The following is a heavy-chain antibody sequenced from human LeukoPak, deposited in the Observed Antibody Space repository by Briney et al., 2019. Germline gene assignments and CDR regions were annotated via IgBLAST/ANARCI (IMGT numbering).Heavy chain of an antibody. Sequence: GGSLRLSCSASGFTFNNFPMSWVRQAPGKGLEWVSSISSSSSYIYYADSVKGRFTISRDNAKNSLYLQMNSLRAEDMAVYYCARDRGLQLWLLDSAGEDAFDIWGQGTMVTVSS. CDR1: GFTFNNFP. CDR2: ISSSSSYI. J-gene: IGHJ3*02. CDR3: ARDRGLQLWLLDSAGEDAFDI. D-gene: IGHD5-18*01. V-gene: IGHV3-21*01.